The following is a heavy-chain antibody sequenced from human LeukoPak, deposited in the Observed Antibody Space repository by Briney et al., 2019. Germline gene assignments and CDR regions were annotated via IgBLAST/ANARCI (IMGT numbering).Heavy chain of an antibody. D-gene: IGHD3-3*01. Sequence: SETLSLTCAVYGGSFSGYYWSWIRQPPGKGLEWIGEINHSGSTNYNPSLKSRVTISVDTSKNQFSLKLSSVTAADTAVYYCARELETTSLYYFDYWGQGTLVTVSS. CDR1: GGSFSGYY. V-gene: IGHV4-34*01. CDR3: ARELETTSLYYFDY. CDR2: INHSGST. J-gene: IGHJ4*02.